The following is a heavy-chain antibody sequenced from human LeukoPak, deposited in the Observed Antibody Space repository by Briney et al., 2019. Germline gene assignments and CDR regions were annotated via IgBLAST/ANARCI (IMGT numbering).Heavy chain of an antibody. CDR1: GYSFTNYW. Sequence: GESLKISCKGSGYSFTNYWIGWVRQMPGKGLELMGIIYPGGSDTRYSPSFQGQVTISADKSISTAYLQWSSLKASDTAMYYCARLSDCSGGNCYYSYGMDVWGQGTTVTVCS. CDR3: ARLSDCSGGNCYYSYGMDV. V-gene: IGHV5-51*01. D-gene: IGHD2-15*01. J-gene: IGHJ6*02. CDR2: IYPGGSDT.